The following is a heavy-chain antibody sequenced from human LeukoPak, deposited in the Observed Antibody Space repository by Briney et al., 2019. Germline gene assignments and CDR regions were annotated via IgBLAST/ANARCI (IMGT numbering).Heavy chain of an antibody. D-gene: IGHD4-11*01. CDR3: ARDHNDYIGAFDL. CDR2: IYPGDSNT. V-gene: IGHV5-51*01. Sequence: GESLKISCKGSGYSFTSYWIGWVRQMPGKGLEWMGIIYPGDSNTRYSPSFQGQVTISAVKSINTAYLQWSSLKASDTAIYYCARDHNDYIGAFDLWGQGTMVTVSS. CDR1: GYSFTSYW. J-gene: IGHJ3*01.